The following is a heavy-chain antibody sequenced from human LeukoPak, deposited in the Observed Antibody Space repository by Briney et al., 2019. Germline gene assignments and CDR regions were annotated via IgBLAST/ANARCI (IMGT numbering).Heavy chain of an antibody. V-gene: IGHV4-39*01. D-gene: IGHD3-22*01. CDR2: MYYSGST. J-gene: IGHJ4*02. Sequence: SETLSLTCTVSGGSLSSNTYYWGWIRQAPGKGLEWIGCMYYSGSTYYNQSLKSRVTISVDTSKNQFSLKLTSVTAADTAVYYCARHYYDTSGYYPWYFDYWGQGTLVTVSS. CDR3: ARHYYDTSGYYPWYFDY. CDR1: GGSLSSNTYY.